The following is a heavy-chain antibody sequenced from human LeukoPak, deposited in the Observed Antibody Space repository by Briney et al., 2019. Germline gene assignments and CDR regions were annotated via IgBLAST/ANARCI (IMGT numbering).Heavy chain of an antibody. D-gene: IGHD5-24*01. CDR2: IYTSGST. Sequence: SETLSLTCTVSGGSISSGSYYWSWIRQPAGKGLEWIGRIYTSGSTNYNPSLKSRVTISVDTSKNQFSLKLSSVTAADTAVYYCARASERWLSNWGQGTLVTVSS. V-gene: IGHV4-61*02. J-gene: IGHJ4*02. CDR3: ARASERWLSN. CDR1: GGSISSGSYY.